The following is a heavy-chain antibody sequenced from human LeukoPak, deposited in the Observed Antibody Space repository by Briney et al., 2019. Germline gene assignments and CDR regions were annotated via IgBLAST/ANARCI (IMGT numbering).Heavy chain of an antibody. Sequence: SETLSLTCAVYGGTFSGYYWSWIRQPPGKRLEWVGESNDSGGTNYNPSLKSRVTISADKSKNQVSLKLSSVTAADTAVYYCARGPPPDFDFWGRGTLVTVSS. CDR3: ARGPPPDFDF. CDR1: GGTFSGYY. J-gene: IGHJ4*02. CDR2: SNDSGGT. V-gene: IGHV4-34*01.